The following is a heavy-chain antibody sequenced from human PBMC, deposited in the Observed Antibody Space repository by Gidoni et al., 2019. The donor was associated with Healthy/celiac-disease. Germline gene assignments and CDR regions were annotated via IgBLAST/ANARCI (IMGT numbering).Heavy chain of an antibody. CDR3: ARDPAGYYDSSGYFDY. D-gene: IGHD3-22*01. V-gene: IGHV3-21*01. CDR1: GFTYSSYS. J-gene: IGHJ4*02. Sequence: VQLVESWGGLVKHGGSLRPSCAASGFTYSSYSMNWFRQAPGKGLEWVSSISSSRSYIYYADSVKGRCTISRDNAKNSLYLQMNSLRAEDTAVYYCARDPAGYYDSSGYFDYWGQGTLVTVSS. CDR2: ISSSRSYI.